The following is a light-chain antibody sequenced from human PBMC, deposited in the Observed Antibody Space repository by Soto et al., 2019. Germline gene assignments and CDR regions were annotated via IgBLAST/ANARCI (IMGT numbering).Light chain of an antibody. Sequence: QSVLTQPPSVSGAPGQRVTVSCTGSSSNIGAGYGVHWYQQLPGAAPKLLIYGNGVRPSGVPDRFSGSKSGTSASLAITGLQAEDEADYYCAAWDDSLSGVVFGGGTKLTVL. CDR1: SSNIGAGYG. CDR2: GNG. V-gene: IGLV1-40*01. CDR3: AAWDDSLSGVV. J-gene: IGLJ2*01.